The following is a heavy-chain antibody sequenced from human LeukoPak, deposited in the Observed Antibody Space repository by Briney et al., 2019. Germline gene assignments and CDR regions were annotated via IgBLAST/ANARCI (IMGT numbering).Heavy chain of an antibody. CDR1: GFTFSDYW. V-gene: IGHV3-74*01. CDR3: ARGDTRYKKFPH. CDR2: ISRDGSTT. Sequence: GGSLRLSCAASGFTFSDYWMHWVRLAPDEGLVWVSRISRDGSTTDYADSVKGRFTISRDSAKSTLYLHMNSLRAEDTAIYYCARGDTRYKKFPHWGQGTLVTVSS. D-gene: IGHD3-9*01. J-gene: IGHJ1*01.